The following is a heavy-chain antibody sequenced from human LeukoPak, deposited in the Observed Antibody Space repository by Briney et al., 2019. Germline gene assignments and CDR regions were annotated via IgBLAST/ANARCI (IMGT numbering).Heavy chain of an antibody. CDR1: GYTFTSYG. J-gene: IGHJ6*02. Sequence: GASVKVSCKASGYTFTSYGISWVRQAPGQGLEWMGWISAYNGNTNYAQKLQGRVTMTTGTSTSTAYMELRSLRSDDTAVYYCARAPVTMVRGVVVYYYYGMDVWGQGTTVTVSS. V-gene: IGHV1-18*01. CDR3: ARAPVTMVRGVVVYYYYGMDV. D-gene: IGHD3-10*01. CDR2: ISAYNGNT.